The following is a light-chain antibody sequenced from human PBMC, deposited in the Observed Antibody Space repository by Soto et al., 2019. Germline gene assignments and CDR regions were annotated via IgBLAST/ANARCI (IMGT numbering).Light chain of an antibody. J-gene: IGKJ4*01. CDR2: AAS. CDR1: QSIGKY. Sequence: DIQMTQSPSSLSASVGDRVTITCRASQSIGKYLSWFQQTPGNAPKLLIHAASGLQSGVPSRFSGSGSGTDFTLTINSLQREDFATYYCQQTYNTPLTFGGGTKVDIK. CDR3: QQTYNTPLT. V-gene: IGKV1-39*01.